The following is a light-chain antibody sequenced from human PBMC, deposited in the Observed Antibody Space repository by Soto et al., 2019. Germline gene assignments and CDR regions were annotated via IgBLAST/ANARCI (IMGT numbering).Light chain of an antibody. Sequence: AIQMNQSASSLSASVGDRVTITCRASQGIRNDLGWYQQKPGKAPKLLIYAASSLQSWVPSRFSGSGSGTDFTLVVSSLEPEEFATYYCLREYNYPPTFGQGTKVEIK. CDR2: AAS. CDR1: QGIRND. CDR3: LREYNYPPT. J-gene: IGKJ1*01. V-gene: IGKV1-6*01.